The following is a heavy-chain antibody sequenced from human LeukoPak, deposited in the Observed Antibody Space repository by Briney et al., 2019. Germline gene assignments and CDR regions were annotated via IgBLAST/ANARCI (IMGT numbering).Heavy chain of an antibody. CDR1: GFTFSSYS. CDR3: AKPLPGSRGWFDP. D-gene: IGHD3-10*01. CDR2: ISAGGGST. Sequence: GGSLRLSCAASGFTFSSYSMNWVRQAPGKGLEWVSAISAGGGSTYYADSVKGRFTISRDNSKNTLYLQMNSLRAEDTAVYYCAKPLPGSRGWFDPWGQGTLVTVSS. J-gene: IGHJ5*02. V-gene: IGHV3-23*01.